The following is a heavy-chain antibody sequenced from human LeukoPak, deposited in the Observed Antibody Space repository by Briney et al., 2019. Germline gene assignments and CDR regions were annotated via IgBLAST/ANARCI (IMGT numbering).Heavy chain of an antibody. CDR3: ARDRWTTVTTNWFDP. J-gene: IGHJ5*02. CDR2: IIPILGIA. D-gene: IGHD4-17*01. CDR1: GGTFSSYA. Sequence: GASVKVSCKASGGTFSSYAISWVRQAPGQGLEWMGGIIPILGIANYAQKFQGRVTITADKSTSTAYMELSSLRSEDTAVYYCARDRWTTVTTNWFDPWGQGTLVTVSS. V-gene: IGHV1-69*10.